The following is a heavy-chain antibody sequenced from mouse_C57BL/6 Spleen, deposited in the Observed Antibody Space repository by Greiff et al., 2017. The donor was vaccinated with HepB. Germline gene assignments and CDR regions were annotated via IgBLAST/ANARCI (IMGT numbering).Heavy chain of an antibody. CDR3: ARRFYYGNDWYFDV. V-gene: IGHV5-17*01. J-gene: IGHJ1*03. CDR1: GFTFSDYG. Sequence: DVMLVESGGGLVKPGGSLKLSCAASGFTFSDYGMHWVRQAPEKGQEWVAYISSGSSTIYYADTVKGRFTISRDNAKNTLFLQMTSLRSEDTAMYYCARRFYYGNDWYFDVWGTGTTVTVSS. D-gene: IGHD2-1*01. CDR2: ISSGSSTI.